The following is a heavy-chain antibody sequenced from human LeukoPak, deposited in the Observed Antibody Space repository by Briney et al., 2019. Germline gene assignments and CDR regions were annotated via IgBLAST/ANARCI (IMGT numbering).Heavy chain of an antibody. CDR2: ISGSGNFI. CDR1: GFTFSNYE. Sequence: PGGSLRLSCAASGFTFSNYEMNWVRQAPGKGLEWVSYISGSGNFIHYAESVKGRFTISRDNAKNSLYLQMNSLRVEDTAVYYCARAVSSGYQDLFDYWGQGTLATVSS. CDR3: ARAVSSGYQDLFDY. J-gene: IGHJ4*02. D-gene: IGHD3-22*01. V-gene: IGHV3-48*03.